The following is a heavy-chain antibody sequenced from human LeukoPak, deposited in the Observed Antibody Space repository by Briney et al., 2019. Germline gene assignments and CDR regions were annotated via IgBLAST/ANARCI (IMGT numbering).Heavy chain of an antibody. Sequence: GGSLRLSCAASGLTLSSCAMNWVRQAPGKGLEWVSLIYLGGSTYYADSVKGRFTISRDNSKNTLYLQMNSLRADDTAVYYCARGQRAAASFDYWGQGTLVTVSS. CDR1: GLTLSSCA. CDR3: ARGQRAAASFDY. V-gene: IGHV3-66*01. CDR2: IYLGGST. D-gene: IGHD6-13*01. J-gene: IGHJ4*02.